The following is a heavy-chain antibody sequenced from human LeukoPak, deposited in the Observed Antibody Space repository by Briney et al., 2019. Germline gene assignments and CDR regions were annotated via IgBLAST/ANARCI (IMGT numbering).Heavy chain of an antibody. CDR1: GDSIKNYY. CDR3: AKAISYELDV. D-gene: IGHD3-3*01. V-gene: IGHV4-59*12. Sequence: SETLSLTCSVSGDSIKNYYWSWIRQPPGKGLEYIGYTHYSGTSNNSPSFKSRVTMSVDTSKNQLSLKLNSVTAADTAVYYCAKAISYELDVWGQGTTVTVSS. J-gene: IGHJ6*02. CDR2: THYSGTS.